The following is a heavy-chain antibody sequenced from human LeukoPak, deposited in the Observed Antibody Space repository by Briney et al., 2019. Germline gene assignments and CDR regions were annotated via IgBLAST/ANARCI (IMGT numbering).Heavy chain of an antibody. Sequence: GGSLRLSCAASGFTVSTDNMSWVRQVPGKGLEWVSVVYSGNDGTNYADSVRGRFTISRDDSKNMGYLQTNNLRLEDAAVYYCTKRSRGYYDYWRQGTLVTVSS. V-gene: IGHV3-66*02. CDR3: TKRSRGYYDY. D-gene: IGHD3-10*01. J-gene: IGHJ4*02. CDR2: VYSGNDGT. CDR1: GFTVSTDN.